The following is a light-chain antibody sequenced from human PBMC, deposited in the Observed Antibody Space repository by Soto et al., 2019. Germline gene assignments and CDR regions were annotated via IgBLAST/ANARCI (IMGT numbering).Light chain of an antibody. J-gene: IGLJ1*01. Sequence: QSALTQPPSASGSPGQSVTISCTGTSSDVGGYKYVSWYQQHPGKAPKLMIFEVNKRPSGVPDRFSGSKSGNTASLTVSGLQAEDEVDYYCSSYAGINNLGVFGTGTKVTFL. CDR2: EVN. CDR1: SSDVGGYKY. CDR3: SSYAGINNLGV. V-gene: IGLV2-8*01.